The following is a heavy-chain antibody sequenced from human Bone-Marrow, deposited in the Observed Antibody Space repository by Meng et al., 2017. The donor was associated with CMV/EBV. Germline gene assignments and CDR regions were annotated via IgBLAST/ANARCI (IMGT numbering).Heavy chain of an antibody. CDR2: ISYDGSNK. CDR3: ARGSRQQLEWFDP. V-gene: IGHV3-30-3*01. D-gene: IGHD6-13*01. J-gene: IGHJ5*02. Sequence: GESLKISCAVSGFTFSTYAMHWVRQAPGKGLEWVAVISYDGSNKYYADSVRGRFIISRDKSKNTLYLQMNSLRVEDTAVYYCARGSRQQLEWFDPSGQGTLVTVSS. CDR1: GFTFSTYA.